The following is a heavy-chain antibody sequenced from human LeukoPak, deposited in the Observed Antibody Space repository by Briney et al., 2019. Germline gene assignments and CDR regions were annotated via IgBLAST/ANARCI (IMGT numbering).Heavy chain of an antibody. CDR1: GFTFTSYA. CDR3: TRGVMAAAGGAFDF. CDR2: INDIGGGR. J-gene: IGHJ4*02. D-gene: IGHD6-13*01. V-gene: IGHV3-23*01. Sequence: PGGSLRLSCAASGFTFTSYAMNWVRQAPGQGLEWVSAINDIGGGRYYADSVKGRFTISRDNSKNTLYLQMNSLSAEDTAVYYCTRGVMAAAGGAFDFWGQGTLVTVSS.